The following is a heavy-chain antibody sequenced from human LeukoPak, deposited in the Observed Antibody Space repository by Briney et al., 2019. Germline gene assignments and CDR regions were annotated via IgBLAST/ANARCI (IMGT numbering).Heavy chain of an antibody. CDR3: ARRTSTGYFDY. D-gene: IGHD1-1*01. Sequence: ASVKVSCKATVYTFTDFGISWVRQAPGQGLEWMGWISADNGITNYPQKLQGRVTMTTDTSTSTAYMDLRSLRSDDTAVYYCARRTSTGYFDYWGQGTLVTVSS. CDR2: ISADNGIT. CDR1: VYTFTDFG. J-gene: IGHJ4*02. V-gene: IGHV1-18*01.